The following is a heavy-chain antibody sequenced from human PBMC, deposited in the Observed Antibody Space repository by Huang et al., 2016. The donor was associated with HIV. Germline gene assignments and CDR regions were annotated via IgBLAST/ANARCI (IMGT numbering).Heavy chain of an antibody. CDR1: GFAFSNNA. CDR2: VTFDGSQT. D-gene: IGHD3-10*01. CDR3: ASAPARALSYFDN. J-gene: IGHJ4*02. Sequence: QVLLVESGGGVVQPGKSLRLSCTASGFAFSNNAMHWVRQAPGKGLDWVAVVTFDGSQTYLADAGNDRFTIARDNSKSTLFRQMSSLRPDDTAVYYCASAPARALSYFDNWGQGTLVTVSS. V-gene: IGHV3-30*04.